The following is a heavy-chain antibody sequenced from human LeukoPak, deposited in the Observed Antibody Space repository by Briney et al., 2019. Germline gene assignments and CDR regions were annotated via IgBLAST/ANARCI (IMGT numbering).Heavy chain of an antibody. V-gene: IGHV3-11*04. Sequence: PGGSLRLSCAASGFTFSDYYMSWIRQAPGKGLEWVSYISSSGSTIYYADSVKGRFTISRDNAKNSLYLQMNSLRAEDTAVYYCASTRQYYYDSSGYYPDAFDIWGQGTMVTVSS. D-gene: IGHD3-22*01. CDR2: ISSSGSTI. CDR1: GFTFSDYY. J-gene: IGHJ3*02. CDR3: ASTRQYYYDSSGYYPDAFDI.